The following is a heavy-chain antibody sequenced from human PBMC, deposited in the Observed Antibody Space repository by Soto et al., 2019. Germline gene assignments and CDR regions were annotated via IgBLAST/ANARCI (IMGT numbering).Heavy chain of an antibody. D-gene: IGHD2-15*01. J-gene: IGHJ4*02. CDR2: INPGGGST. Sequence: ASVKVSCKASGHTFTSYYMHWVRQSPVQGLEWMGIINPGGGSTSYAQKFQGRVTMTRDTSTSTVYMELSSLRSEDTAVYYCARRRLYRSGGSCYGTNDLDSWGQGTKVTVSS. CDR1: GHTFTSYY. V-gene: IGHV1-46*01. CDR3: ARRRLYRSGGSCYGTNDLDS.